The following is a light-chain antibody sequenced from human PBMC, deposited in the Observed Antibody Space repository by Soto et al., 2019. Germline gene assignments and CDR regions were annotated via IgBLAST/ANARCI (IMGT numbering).Light chain of an antibody. Sequence: QSVLTQPPSVSGAPGQRVTISCTGYNSNIGAGYDVHWYQQLPGTAPKLLIYGNSNRPSGVPDRFSASKSGTSASLAITGLQAEDEADYYCQSYDSSLSGWVFGGGTKRTV. J-gene: IGLJ3*02. CDR1: NSNIGAGYD. CDR3: QSYDSSLSGWV. CDR2: GNS. V-gene: IGLV1-40*01.